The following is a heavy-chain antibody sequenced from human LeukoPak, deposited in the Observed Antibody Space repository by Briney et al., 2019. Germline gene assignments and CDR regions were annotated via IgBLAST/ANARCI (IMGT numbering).Heavy chain of an antibody. Sequence: SETLSLTCAVYGGSFSGYYWSWIRQPPGKGLEWIGEINHSGSTNYNPSLKSRVTISVDTSKNQFSLKLSSVTAADTAVYYCARVRDGYNFGYFDYWGQGTLVTVSS. CDR2: INHSGST. CDR1: GGSFSGYY. CDR3: ARVRDGYNFGYFDY. J-gene: IGHJ4*02. D-gene: IGHD5-24*01. V-gene: IGHV4-34*01.